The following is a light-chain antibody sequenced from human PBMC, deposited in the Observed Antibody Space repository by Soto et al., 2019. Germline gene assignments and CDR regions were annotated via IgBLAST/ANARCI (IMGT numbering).Light chain of an antibody. CDR1: SGSIGSNY. CDR3: QSYDTSSVV. J-gene: IGLJ2*01. Sequence: NFMLTQPHSVSESPGKTVTISCTRSSGSIGSNYVQWYQQRPGSSPTTVIYEDSRRPSGVPDRFSGSIDRSSNSASLTISGLKTEDEADYYCQSYDTSSVVFGGGTKVTVL. CDR2: EDS. V-gene: IGLV6-57*01.